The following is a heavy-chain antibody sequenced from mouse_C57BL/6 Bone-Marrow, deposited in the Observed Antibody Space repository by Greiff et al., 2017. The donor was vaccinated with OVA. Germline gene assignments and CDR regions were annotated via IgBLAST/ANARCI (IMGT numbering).Heavy chain of an antibody. CDR2: IDPSDSYT. CDR3: ARSRGTGFAY. J-gene: IGHJ3*01. CDR1: GYTFTSYW. D-gene: IGHD3-3*01. V-gene: IGHV1-69*01. Sequence: QVQLQQSGAELVMPGASVKLSCKASGYTFTSYWMHWVKQRPGQGLEWIGEIDPSDSYTNYNQKFKGKSTLTVDKSSSTAYMQLSSLTSEDSAVYYCARSRGTGFAYWGQGTLVTVSA.